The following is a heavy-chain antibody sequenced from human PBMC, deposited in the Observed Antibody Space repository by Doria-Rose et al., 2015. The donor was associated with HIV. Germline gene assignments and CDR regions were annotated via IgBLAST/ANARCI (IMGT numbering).Heavy chain of an antibody. CDR1: GGSFSGYY. V-gene: IGHV4-34*01. J-gene: IGHJ3*02. CDR2: INHRGTT. Sequence: QVQLQQWDAGLLKASETLSLTCAVYGGSFSGYYWSWIRQPPGKGLEWIGEINHRGTTNYNPSLKSRVTISVATSKNQFSLKRSSGTAADTAVYYCGRESPRVGYCNGGSCPRGAFDIWGQGTMVAVSS. D-gene: IGHD2-15*01. CDR3: GRESPRVGYCNGGSCPRGAFDI.